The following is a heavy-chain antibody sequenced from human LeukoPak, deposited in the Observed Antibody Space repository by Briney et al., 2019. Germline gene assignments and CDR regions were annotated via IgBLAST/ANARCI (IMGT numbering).Heavy chain of an antibody. D-gene: IGHD3-22*01. CDR1: GDSIISDDYY. Sequence: PSETLSLTCTVSGDSIISDDYYWAWIRQPPGKGLEWIGSVYYRGTPYYSASLKSRVTISIDTSKCQFFLKANSVAAADTAVYYCACERVPTYYYDSSGYYLDYWGQGTLVTVSS. CDR3: ACERVPTYYYDSSGYYLDY. CDR2: VYYRGTP. J-gene: IGHJ4*02. V-gene: IGHV4-39*07.